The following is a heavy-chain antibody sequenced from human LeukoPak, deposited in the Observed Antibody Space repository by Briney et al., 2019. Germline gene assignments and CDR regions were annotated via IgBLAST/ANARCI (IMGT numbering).Heavy chain of an antibody. Sequence: EASVKVSCKASGGTFTSYGISWVRQAPGQGLEWMGWISAYNGNTNYAQKLQGRVTMTTDTSTSTAYMELRSLRSDDTAVYYCARVPTLVVITVRYYYGMDVWGQGTTVTVSS. CDR1: GGTFTSYG. CDR3: ARVPTLVVITVRYYYGMDV. J-gene: IGHJ6*02. V-gene: IGHV1-18*01. CDR2: ISAYNGNT. D-gene: IGHD3-22*01.